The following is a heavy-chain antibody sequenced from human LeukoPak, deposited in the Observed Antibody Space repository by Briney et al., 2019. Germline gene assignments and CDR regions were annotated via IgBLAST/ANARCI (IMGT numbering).Heavy chain of an antibody. D-gene: IGHD6-19*01. CDR2: IHYSRRT. J-gene: IGHJ4*02. Sequence: PSETLSLTCTVSGGSITNYYWSWIRQPPGKGLEWIGYIHYSRRTDYNPSLKSRVTMSVGTSKTEFSLKLSSVTAADTAVYYCARRGSSGWYYFDSWGQGTLVTVSP. V-gene: IGHV4-59*01. CDR3: ARRGSSGWYYFDS. CDR1: GGSITNYY.